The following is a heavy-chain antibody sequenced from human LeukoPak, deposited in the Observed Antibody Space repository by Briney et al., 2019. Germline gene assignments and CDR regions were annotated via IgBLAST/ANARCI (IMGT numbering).Heavy chain of an antibody. J-gene: IGHJ4*02. CDR3: AKDHGSSSGGSCFDY. CDR2: ISGSGGST. Sequence: PGGSLRLSCAASGFTFSSYAMSWVRQAPGKGLEWVSAISGSGGSTYYADSVKGRFTISRDNSKNTLYLQMNSLRAEDTAVYYCAKDHGSSSGGSCFDYWGQGTLVTVSS. V-gene: IGHV3-23*01. CDR1: GFTFSSYA. D-gene: IGHD2-15*01.